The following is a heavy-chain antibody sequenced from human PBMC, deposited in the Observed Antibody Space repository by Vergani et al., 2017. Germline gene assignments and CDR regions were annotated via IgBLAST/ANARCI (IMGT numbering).Heavy chain of an antibody. CDR2: IRPKTDGETT. V-gene: IGHV3-15*01. Sequence: EVQPVESGGGLVKPGGSLRLSCTTSGFTFSSDWMSWVRQAPGKGLEWVARIRPKTDGETTDYAAPVKGRFTISRDVSKNTLYLQMNSLKTEDTAVYYCTIPTKWEVRYYFDYWGQGTLVPVSS. CDR3: TIPTKWEVRYYFDY. CDR1: GFTFSSDW. D-gene: IGHD3-9*01. J-gene: IGHJ4*02.